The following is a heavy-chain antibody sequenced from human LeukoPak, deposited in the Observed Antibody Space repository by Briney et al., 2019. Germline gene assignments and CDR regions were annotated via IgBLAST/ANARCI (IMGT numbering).Heavy chain of an antibody. J-gene: IGHJ4*02. CDR1: GYTLTELS. CDR2: FDPEDGET. Sequence: ASVKVSCKVSGYTLTELSMHWVRQAPGKGLEWMGGFDPEDGETIYAQKFQGRVTMTEDTSTDTAYMELSSLRSEDTAVYYCARANIVVVPAAIDYWGQGTLVTVSS. CDR3: ARANIVVVPAAIDY. V-gene: IGHV1-24*01. D-gene: IGHD2-2*02.